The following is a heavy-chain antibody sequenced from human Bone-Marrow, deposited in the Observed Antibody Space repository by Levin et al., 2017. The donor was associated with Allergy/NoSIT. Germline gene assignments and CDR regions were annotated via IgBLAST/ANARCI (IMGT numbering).Heavy chain of an antibody. CDR3: AKDDIIMLSS. Sequence: PGGSLRLSCTTSGFNFSNFWMHWVRQVPGQGLVWVSRINSDGSSIDYADSVKGRFSISRDNAKNTLSLQMNNLRAEDTAVYYCAKDDIIMLSSWGQGTLVTVSS. CDR1: GFNFSNFW. V-gene: IGHV3-74*01. J-gene: IGHJ4*02. CDR2: INSDGSSI. D-gene: IGHD3-10*01.